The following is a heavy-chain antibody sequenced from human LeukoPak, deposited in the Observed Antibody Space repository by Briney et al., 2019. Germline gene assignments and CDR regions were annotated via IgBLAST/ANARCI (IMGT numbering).Heavy chain of an antibody. CDR2: ISTSSSYI. V-gene: IGHV3-21*01. Sequence: GGSLRLSCAAYGFTFSSYSMNWVRQAPGKGLEWVSFISTSSSYIYYADSVKGRFTISRDNAKNSLYLQMNSLRAEDTAVYYCARVDLMGYYYYYYMDVWGKGTTVTISS. CDR3: ARVDLMGYYYYYYMDV. J-gene: IGHJ6*03. CDR1: GFTFSSYS. D-gene: IGHD3/OR15-3a*01.